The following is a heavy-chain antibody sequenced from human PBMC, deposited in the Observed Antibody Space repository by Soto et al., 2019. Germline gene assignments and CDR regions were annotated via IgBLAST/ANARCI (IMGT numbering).Heavy chain of an antibody. CDR2: ISYDGSNK. J-gene: IGHJ6*02. Sequence: GGSLRLSCAASGFTFSSYGMHWVRQAPGKGLEWVAVISYDGSNKYYADSVKGRFTISRDNSKNTLYLQMNSLRAEDTAVYYCAKDRRDFEYSSSSSGGMDVWGQGTTVTVSS. D-gene: IGHD6-13*01. V-gene: IGHV3-30*18. CDR1: GFTFSSYG. CDR3: AKDRRDFEYSSSSSGGMDV.